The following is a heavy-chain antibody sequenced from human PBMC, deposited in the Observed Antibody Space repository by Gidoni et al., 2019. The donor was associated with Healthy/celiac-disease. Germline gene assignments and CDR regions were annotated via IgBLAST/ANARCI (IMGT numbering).Heavy chain of an antibody. V-gene: IGHV3-11*01. J-gene: IGHJ3*02. CDR1: GFTFSDYH. D-gene: IGHD6-19*01. Sequence: QVQLVESGGGLVKTGGSLRLSCAASGFTFSDYHMSWIRQAPGQGLEWVSYFSSSGSTIYYAGSVKGRFTISRDNAKNSLYMQMISLRAEDTAVYYCARDIPRYSSGWYLGNDAFDIWGQGTMVTVSS. CDR2: FSSSGSTI. CDR3: ARDIPRYSSGWYLGNDAFDI.